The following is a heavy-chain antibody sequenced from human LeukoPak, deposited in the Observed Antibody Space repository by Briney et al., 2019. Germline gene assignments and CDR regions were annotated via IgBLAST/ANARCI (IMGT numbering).Heavy chain of an antibody. D-gene: IGHD6-13*01. J-gene: IGHJ4*02. CDR2: IKHSGST. CDR3: ARGDPPGYDY. Sequence: KPSETLSLTCAVYGGSFSGYYWSWIRQPPGKGLEWIGEIKHSGSTNYNPSLKSRVTISVDTSKNQFSLKLSSVTAADTAVYYCARGDPPGYDYWGQGTLVTVSS. V-gene: IGHV4-34*01. CDR1: GGSFSGYY.